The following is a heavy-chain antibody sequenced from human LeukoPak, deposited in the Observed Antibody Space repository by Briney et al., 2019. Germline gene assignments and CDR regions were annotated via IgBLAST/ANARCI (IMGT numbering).Heavy chain of an antibody. CDR2: INHSGST. Sequence: SETLSLTCTVSGGSISSYYWSWIRQPPGKGLEWIGEINHSGSTNYNPSLKSRVTISVDTSKNQFSLKLSSVTAADTAVYYCARGPQSHDYGDYWGQGTLVTVSS. CDR1: GGSISSYY. V-gene: IGHV4-34*01. CDR3: ARGPQSHDYGDY. J-gene: IGHJ4*02.